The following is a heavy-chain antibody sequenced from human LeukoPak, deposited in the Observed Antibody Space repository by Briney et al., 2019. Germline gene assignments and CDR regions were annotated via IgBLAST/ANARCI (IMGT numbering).Heavy chain of an antibody. Sequence: GGSLRLSCAACGFTFSSYEMNWVRQAPGKGLEWVSYISSSGSTIYYADSVKGRFTISRDNAKNSLYLQMNSLRAEDTAVYYCARAPGGSYGPTTDFDYWGQGNLVTVSS. CDR1: GFTFSSYE. CDR2: ISSSGSTI. J-gene: IGHJ4*02. D-gene: IGHD1-26*01. CDR3: ARAPGGSYGPTTDFDY. V-gene: IGHV3-48*03.